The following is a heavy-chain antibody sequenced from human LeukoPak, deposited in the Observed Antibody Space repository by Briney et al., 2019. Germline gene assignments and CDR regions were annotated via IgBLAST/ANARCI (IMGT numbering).Heavy chain of an antibody. D-gene: IGHD1-1*01. Sequence: GGSLRLSCEASGFTFSNYAMSWVRQAPGKGLECVSRISGSGGSTYYRDSVKGRFTVSRDNSKNTLYLQMNSLRAEDTGVYYCARSAGEWRGLDHWGQGTRVTVSS. CDR2: ISGSGGST. V-gene: IGHV3-23*01. CDR1: GFTFSNYA. CDR3: ARSAGEWRGLDH. J-gene: IGHJ4*02.